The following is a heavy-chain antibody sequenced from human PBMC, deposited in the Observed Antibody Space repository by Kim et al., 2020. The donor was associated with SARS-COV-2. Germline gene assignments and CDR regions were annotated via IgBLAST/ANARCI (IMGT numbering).Heavy chain of an antibody. Sequence: GGSLRLSCAASGFTFSSYSMNWVRQAPGKGLEWVSYISSSSSTIYYADSVKGRFTISRDNAKNSLYLQMNSLRDEDTAVYYCARDRGDGYNVDYFDYWGQGTLVTVSS. CDR3: ARDRGDGYNVDYFDY. CDR2: ISSSSSTI. V-gene: IGHV3-48*02. D-gene: IGHD3-10*01. CDR1: GFTFSSYS. J-gene: IGHJ4*02.